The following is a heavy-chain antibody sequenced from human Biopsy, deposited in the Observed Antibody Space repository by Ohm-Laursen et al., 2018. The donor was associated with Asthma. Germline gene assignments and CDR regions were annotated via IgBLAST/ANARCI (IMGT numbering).Heavy chain of an antibody. Sequence: SVKVSCKASGYTFIHFAIHWVRQAPGQRLEWMGWINAGVGKTKYSQKFQGRVTITRDTSASTAYMDLRSLRSEDTAMYYCARTYYDFLTGQVNDAFALWGQGTMVTVSS. CDR1: GYTFIHFA. V-gene: IGHV1-3*01. J-gene: IGHJ3*01. CDR3: ARTYYDFLTGQVNDAFAL. CDR2: INAGVGKT. D-gene: IGHD3-9*01.